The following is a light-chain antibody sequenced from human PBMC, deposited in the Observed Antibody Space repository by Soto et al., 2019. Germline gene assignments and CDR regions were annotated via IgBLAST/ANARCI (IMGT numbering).Light chain of an antibody. Sequence: PFVLSASMGDRVTSTCRPSQAVPNNMAWYQQKPGKPPKLLIYEESTLHSGVPSRFSGRKSGTQFTLTIDSLQPEDFATYYCQQVKTYPRTFGQGTKV. J-gene: IGKJ1*01. CDR2: EES. CDR3: QQVKTYPRT. CDR1: QAVPNN. V-gene: IGKV1-9*01.